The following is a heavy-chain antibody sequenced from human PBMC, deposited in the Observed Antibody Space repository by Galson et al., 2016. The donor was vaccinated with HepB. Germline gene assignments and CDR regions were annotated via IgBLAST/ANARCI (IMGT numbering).Heavy chain of an antibody. V-gene: IGHV1-2*02. CDR1: GYRFAVYY. J-gene: IGHJ3*01. Sequence: SVKVSCKASGYRFAVYYLHWVRQAPGQGLEWLGWIKSHSGETHYAQTLQGRVTMTSDTSISTAYLDLSSLGSGDTAVYYCALLGYYDHTDAFDVWGQGTTVFVSS. CDR3: ALLGYYDHTDAFDV. D-gene: IGHD3-22*01. CDR2: IKSHSGET.